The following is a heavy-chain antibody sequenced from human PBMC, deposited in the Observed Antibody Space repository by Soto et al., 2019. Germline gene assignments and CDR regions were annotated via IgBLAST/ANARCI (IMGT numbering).Heavy chain of an antibody. CDR1: GFTFSNYG. CDR2: IWYDGNNK. CDR3: ARGLHSLFDY. V-gene: IGHV3-33*01. D-gene: IGHD2-21*01. Sequence: GGSLRLSCAASGFTFSNYGMHWVRQAPGKGLEWVAVIWYDGNNKYYADSVKGRFTISRDNSNNTLYVQMTSLRAEDTAVYYCARGLHSLFDYWGRGTLVTVSS. J-gene: IGHJ4*02.